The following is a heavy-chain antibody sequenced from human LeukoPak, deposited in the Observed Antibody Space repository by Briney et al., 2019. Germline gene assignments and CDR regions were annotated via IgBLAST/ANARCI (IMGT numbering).Heavy chain of an antibody. CDR2: INHDGSST. J-gene: IGHJ4*02. Sequence: GGSLRLSCATSGFTFTTFWMHWVRQAPGKGLVWVSRINHDGSSTNYADSVKGRFTISRENAKNSLYLQMNSLRAGDTAVYYCAKDRGYCSGGSCHYFDYWGQGTLVTVSS. D-gene: IGHD2-15*01. CDR3: AKDRGYCSGGSCHYFDY. V-gene: IGHV3-74*01. CDR1: GFTFTTFW.